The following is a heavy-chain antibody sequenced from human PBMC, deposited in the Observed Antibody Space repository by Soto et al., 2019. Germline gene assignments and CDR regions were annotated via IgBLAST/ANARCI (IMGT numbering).Heavy chain of an antibody. CDR3: ARRGGRLQSIRFFDY. CDR1: GGSFSGYY. D-gene: IGHD6-25*01. J-gene: IGHJ4*02. CDR2: MNHSGST. Sequence: QVQLQQWGAGLLKPSETLSLTCAVYGGSFSGYYWSWIRQPPGKGLEWIGEMNHSGSTNNNPSPKSRVTISGGTSKNQFTLKLSSVTAADTAVYYCARRGGRLQSIRFFDYWGQGTLVTVSS. V-gene: IGHV4-34*01.